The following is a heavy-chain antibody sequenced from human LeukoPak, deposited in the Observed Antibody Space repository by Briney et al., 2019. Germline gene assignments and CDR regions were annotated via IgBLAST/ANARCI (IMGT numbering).Heavy chain of an antibody. CDR3: AKTHIHYYYMDV. D-gene: IGHD2-21*01. CDR2: ISGGGGST. J-gene: IGHJ6*03. Sequence: QSGGSLRLSCAASGFTFSSYAMSWVRQAPGKGVEWVSAISGGGGSTYYADSVKGRFTISRDNSKNTLYLQMNSLRAEDTAVYYCAKTHIHYYYMDVWGKGTTVTVSS. V-gene: IGHV3-23*01. CDR1: GFTFSSYA.